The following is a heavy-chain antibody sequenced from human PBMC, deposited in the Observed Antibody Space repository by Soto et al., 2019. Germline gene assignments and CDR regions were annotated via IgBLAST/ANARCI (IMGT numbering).Heavy chain of an antibody. J-gene: IGHJ6*02. CDR3: ARIRGYWYGLDV. CDR2: ITGTGGTT. V-gene: IGHV3-23*01. CDR1: GFPISPYG. Sequence: EVQLLESGGGLVQPGGSLRLSCAASGFPISPYGMTWVRQAPGKGLSWVSEITGTGGTTYYVDSVKGRFTSSRDNSKNMLYLQVNSLRVEDTAVYYCARIRGYWYGLDVWGQGTTVTVSS.